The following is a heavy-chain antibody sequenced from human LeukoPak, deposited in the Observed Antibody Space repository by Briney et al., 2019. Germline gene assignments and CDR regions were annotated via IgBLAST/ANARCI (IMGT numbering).Heavy chain of an antibody. CDR1: GFTFSSYV. Sequence: GGSLRLSCAASGFTFSSYVMHWVRQAPGKGLDWGAVISNDGSKKYYADSVKGRFTISRDNSKNTLSLQVSSLRTEDTAVYYCAKDRYSYAFEYSDSWGQGTLVTVSS. D-gene: IGHD5-18*01. J-gene: IGHJ4*02. CDR3: AKDRYSYAFEYSDS. CDR2: ISNDGSKK. V-gene: IGHV3-30*18.